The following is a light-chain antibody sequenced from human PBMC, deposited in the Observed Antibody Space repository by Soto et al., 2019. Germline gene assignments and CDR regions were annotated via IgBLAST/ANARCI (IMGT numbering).Light chain of an antibody. CDR1: QTIDNT. V-gene: IGKV3-15*01. J-gene: IGKJ2*01. CDR3: QHYNYWPYT. Sequence: EILMTQSPGTLSLSPGERATLSCRASQTIDNTLAWYQRKPGKAPRLLIYDASTRATGVPARFSGSGSGTDFTLTISSLQSEDFEVYYCQHYNYWPYTFGQGTKVDIK. CDR2: DAS.